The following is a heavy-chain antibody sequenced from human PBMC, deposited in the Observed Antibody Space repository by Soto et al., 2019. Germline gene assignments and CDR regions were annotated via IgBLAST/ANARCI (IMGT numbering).Heavy chain of an antibody. CDR1: CGSFSGYY. J-gene: IGHJ4*02. Sequence: SETLSLTRAVYCGSFSGYYWNWLSQQPGKGLEWVGKINHSGSTNYNPSLKSRVTISVDPSKNQFSLKLSPVTAADTAVYYCARGRRGALWFGDLLWPRPVDYWVQGSLV. CDR3: ARGRRGALWFGDLLWPRPVDY. V-gene: IGHV4-34*01. CDR2: INHSGST. D-gene: IGHD3-10*01.